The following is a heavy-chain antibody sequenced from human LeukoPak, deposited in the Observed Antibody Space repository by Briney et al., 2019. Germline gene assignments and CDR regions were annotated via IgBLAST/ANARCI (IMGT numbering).Heavy chain of an antibody. J-gene: IGHJ4*02. Sequence: GGSLRLFCAASGFTFSSYSMNWVRQAPGKGLEWVSYISSSSSTIYYADSVKGRFTISRDNAKNSLYLQMNSLRAEDTAVYYCAREYSSGWYLFDYWGQGTLVTVSS. CDR1: GFTFSSYS. CDR2: ISSSSSTI. V-gene: IGHV3-48*01. CDR3: AREYSSGWYLFDY. D-gene: IGHD6-19*01.